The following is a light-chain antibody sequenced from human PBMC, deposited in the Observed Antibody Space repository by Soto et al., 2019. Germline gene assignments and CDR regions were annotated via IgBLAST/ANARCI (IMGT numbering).Light chain of an antibody. V-gene: IGLV1-40*01. CDR2: GNS. CDR3: QSYDSSLSGSGVV. CDR1: RSNIGAGYD. J-gene: IGLJ2*01. Sequence: SVLTQPPSVSGAPGQRVTISCTGSRSNIGAGYDVHWYQQLPGTAPKLLIYGNSNRPSGVPDRFSGSKSGTSASLAITGLQAEDEADYYCQSYDSSLSGSGVVFGGGTQLTVL.